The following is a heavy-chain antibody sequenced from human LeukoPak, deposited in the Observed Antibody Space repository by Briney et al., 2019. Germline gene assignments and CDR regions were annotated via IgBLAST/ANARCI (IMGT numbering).Heavy chain of an antibody. V-gene: IGHV3-53*01. CDR3: ARDAPQVPAAGVLAS. Sequence: PGGSLRLSCAASGFTVSDNYMSWVRQAPGKGLEWVSVMYSRGDTYYADSVKGRSTFSRDISKNTLYLQMNGLRTEDTAMYYCARDAPQVPAAGVLASWGQGTLVTVSS. CDR1: GFTVSDNY. D-gene: IGHD6-13*01. CDR2: MYSRGDT. J-gene: IGHJ5*02.